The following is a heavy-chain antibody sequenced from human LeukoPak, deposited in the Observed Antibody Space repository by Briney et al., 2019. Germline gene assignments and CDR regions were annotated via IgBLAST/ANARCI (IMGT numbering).Heavy chain of an antibody. CDR3: ARDPTMVRGSRPKYNWFDP. CDR2: INPSGGST. V-gene: IGHV1-46*01. J-gene: IGHJ5*02. Sequence: RASVKVSCKASGYTFTGYYMHWVRQAPGQGLEWMGIINPSGGSTSYAQKFQGRVTMTRDTSTSTVYMELSSLRSEDTAVYYCARDPTMVRGSRPKYNWFDPWGQGTLVTVSS. CDR1: GYTFTGYY. D-gene: IGHD3-10*01.